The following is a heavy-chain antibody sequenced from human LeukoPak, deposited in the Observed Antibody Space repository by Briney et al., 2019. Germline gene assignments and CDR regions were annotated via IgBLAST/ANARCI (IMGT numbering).Heavy chain of an antibody. D-gene: IGHD3-22*01. CDR3: TTESDYYDSSDI. J-gene: IGHJ3*02. Sequence: GGSLRLSCAASGFTFSDYYMSWIRQAPGKGLEWVSAISGSGGSTYYADSVKGRFTISRDNSKNTLYLQMNSLRAEDTAVYYCTTESDYYDSSDIWGQGTMVTVSS. V-gene: IGHV3-23*01. CDR1: GFTFSDYY. CDR2: ISGSGGST.